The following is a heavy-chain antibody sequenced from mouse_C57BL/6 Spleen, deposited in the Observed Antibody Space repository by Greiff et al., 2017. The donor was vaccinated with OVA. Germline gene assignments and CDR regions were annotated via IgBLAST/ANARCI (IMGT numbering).Heavy chain of an antibody. CDR2: IYPGDGDT. D-gene: IGHD2-3*01. V-gene: IGHV1-80*01. Sequence: QVQLQQSGAGLVKPGASVKISCKASGYAFSSYWMNWVKQRPGKGLEWIGQIYPGDGDTNYNGKFKGKATLTADKSSSTAYMQLSSLTSEDSAVYFCARLGDGYHWYFDVWGTGTTVTVSS. J-gene: IGHJ1*03. CDR1: GYAFSSYW. CDR3: ARLGDGYHWYFDV.